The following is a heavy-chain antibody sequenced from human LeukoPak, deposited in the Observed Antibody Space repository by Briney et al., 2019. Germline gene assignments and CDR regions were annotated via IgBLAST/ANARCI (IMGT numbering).Heavy chain of an antibody. CDR2: ISDSGGST. CDR1: GITLSNYV. V-gene: IGHV3-23*01. Sequence: GGSLRLSCAVSGITLSNYVMSWVRQAPGKGLEWVAGISDSGGSTKYADSVKGRFTISRDNPKNTLFLQMNSLRAEDTAVYFCAKRGVVIRVVLVGFHEEAYYFESWGQGALVTVSS. CDR3: AKRGVVIRVVLVGFHEEAYYFES. D-gene: IGHD3/OR15-3a*01. J-gene: IGHJ4*02.